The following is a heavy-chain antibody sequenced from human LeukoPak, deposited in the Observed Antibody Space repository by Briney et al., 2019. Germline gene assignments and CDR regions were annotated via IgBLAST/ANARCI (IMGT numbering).Heavy chain of an antibody. Sequence: GASVKVSCKASGYTFTSYGISWVRQAPGQGLEWMGWISAYNGNTNYAQKLQGRVTMTRDTSTSTVYMELSSLRSEDTAVYYCARSGSSGWYHFDLWGRGTLVTVSS. D-gene: IGHD6-19*01. J-gene: IGHJ2*01. CDR3: ARSGSSGWYHFDL. CDR2: ISAYNGNT. V-gene: IGHV1-18*01. CDR1: GYTFTSYG.